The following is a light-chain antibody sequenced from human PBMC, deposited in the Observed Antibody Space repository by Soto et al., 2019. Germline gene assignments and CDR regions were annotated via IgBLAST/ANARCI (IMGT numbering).Light chain of an antibody. CDR2: DAS. CDR3: QQYNSYSPWT. CDR1: QSISIW. V-gene: IGKV1-5*01. Sequence: DIQMTQSSSTLSASVGDRVTITCRASQSISIWLAWYQQKPGKAPNLLIYDASSLGSGVPSRFSGSGSGTEFTLTISSLQPGDFSTYYCQQYNSYSPWTLGQGTKVDIK. J-gene: IGKJ1*01.